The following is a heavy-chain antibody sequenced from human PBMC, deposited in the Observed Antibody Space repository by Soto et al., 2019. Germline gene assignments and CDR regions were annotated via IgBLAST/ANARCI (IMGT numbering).Heavy chain of an antibody. CDR1: GFTFSSYA. V-gene: IGHV3-64*01. J-gene: IGHJ3*01. D-gene: IGHD2-21*01. Sequence: EVQLVESGGGLVQPGGSLRLSCAASGFTFSSYAIHWVRQAPGKGLEYVSAISSNGGSTYYANSVKGRFTISRDNSKITLDLQLGSRTADDMGVHYWDRSRGCARDVWGQGTMVTVSS. CDR3: DRSRGCARDV. CDR2: ISSNGGST.